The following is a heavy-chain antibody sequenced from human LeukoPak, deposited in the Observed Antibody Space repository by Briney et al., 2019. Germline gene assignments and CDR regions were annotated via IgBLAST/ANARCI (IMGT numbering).Heavy chain of an antibody. D-gene: IGHD3-9*01. CDR2: IIPIFGTA. CDR1: GGTFSSYA. J-gene: IGHJ6*04. CDR3: ARAIRYFDWLLPFGMDV. V-gene: IGHV1-69*13. Sequence: SVKVSCKASGGTFSSYAISWVRQAPGQGLEWMGGIIPIFGTANYAQKFQGRVTITADESTSTAYMELSSLRSEDTAVYYCARAIRYFDWLLPFGMDVWGKRTTVTVSS.